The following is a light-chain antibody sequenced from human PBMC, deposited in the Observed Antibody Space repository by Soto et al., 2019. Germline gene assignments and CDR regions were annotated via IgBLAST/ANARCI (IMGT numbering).Light chain of an antibody. J-gene: IGLJ1*01. CDR3: SSYAGSSNV. CDR1: SSDVGGYNY. CDR2: EVN. V-gene: IGLV2-8*01. Sequence: LTQPPSASGSPGQSVAVSCALSSSDVGGYNYVSWYQQHPGKAPKLMIYEVNKRPSGVPDRFSGSKSGNTASLTVSGLQAEDEADYYCSSYAGSSNVFGTGTKVTVL.